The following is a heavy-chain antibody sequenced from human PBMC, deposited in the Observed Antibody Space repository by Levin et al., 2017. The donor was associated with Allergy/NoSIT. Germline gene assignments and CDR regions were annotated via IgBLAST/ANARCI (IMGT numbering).Heavy chain of an antibody. V-gene: IGHV3-9*01. CDR1: GFTFDDYA. J-gene: IGHJ6*02. CDR3: AKEKSQAEDYYYGMDV. Sequence: GGSLRLSCAASGFTFDDYAMHWVRQAPGKGLEWVSGISWNSGSIGYADSVKGRFTISRDNAKNSLYLQMNSLRAEDTALYYCAKEKSQAEDYYYGMDVWGQGTTVTVSS. CDR2: ISWNSGSI. D-gene: IGHD6-13*01.